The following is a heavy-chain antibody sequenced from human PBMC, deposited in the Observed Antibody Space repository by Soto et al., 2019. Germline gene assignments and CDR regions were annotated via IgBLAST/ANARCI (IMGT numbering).Heavy chain of an antibody. J-gene: IGHJ3*02. V-gene: IGHV3-73*02. CDR1: GFTFSGSA. Sequence: EVQLVESGGGLVQPGGSLKLSCAASGFTFSGSAMHWVRQASGKGLEWVGRIRSKANSYATAYAASVKGRFTISRDDSKNTAYLQMNSLKTEDTAFYYCNRTMTTAAFDIWGQGTMVTVSS. CDR3: NRTMTTAAFDI. CDR2: IRSKANSYAT. D-gene: IGHD4-17*01.